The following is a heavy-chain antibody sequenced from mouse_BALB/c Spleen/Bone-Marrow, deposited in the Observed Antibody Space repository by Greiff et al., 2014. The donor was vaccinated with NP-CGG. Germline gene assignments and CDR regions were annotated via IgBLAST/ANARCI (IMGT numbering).Heavy chain of an antibody. Sequence: QVQLQQPGPGLVAPSQSLSITCTVSGFSLTSYGVHWVRQPPGKGLEWLGVIWAGGSTNYNSALMSRLSISKDNSKSQVFLKMNSLQTDDTAMYYCARDRALYYYGSSYVWFAYWGLGTLVTVSA. V-gene: IGHV2-9*02. J-gene: IGHJ3*01. D-gene: IGHD1-1*01. CDR1: GFSLTSYG. CDR2: IWAGGST. CDR3: ARDRALYYYGSSYVWFAY.